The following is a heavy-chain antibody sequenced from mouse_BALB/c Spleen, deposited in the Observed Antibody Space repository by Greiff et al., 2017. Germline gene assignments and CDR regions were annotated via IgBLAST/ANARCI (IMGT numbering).Heavy chain of an antibody. CDR1: GYSITSDYA. CDR3: ARLYGNFYAMDY. CDR2: ISYSGST. Sequence: EVQLQQSGPGLVKPSQSLSLTCTVTGYSITSDYAWNWIRQFPGNKLEWMGYISYSGSTSYNPPLKSRISITRDTSKNQFFLQLNSVTTEDTATYYCARLYGNFYAMDYWGQGTSVTVSS. D-gene: IGHD2-1*01. V-gene: IGHV3-2*02. J-gene: IGHJ4*01.